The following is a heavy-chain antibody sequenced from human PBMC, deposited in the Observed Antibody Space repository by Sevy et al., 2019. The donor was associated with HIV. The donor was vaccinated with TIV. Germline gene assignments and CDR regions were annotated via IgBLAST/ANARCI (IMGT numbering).Heavy chain of an antibody. CDR1: GFAFSDHY. CDR3: VRGPNCGVGGCQQISPYCLDV. D-gene: IGHD2-21*01. Sequence: GGSLRLSCAASGFAFSDHYVDWVRQAPGKGLEWVGRIRNRPNRYTTEHAASVEGRFTISRDDSRHSLYLQMNSLKTEDSAVYYCVRGPNCGVGGCQQISPYCLDVWGKGATVTVSS. J-gene: IGHJ6*03. CDR2: IRNRPNRYTT. V-gene: IGHV3-72*01.